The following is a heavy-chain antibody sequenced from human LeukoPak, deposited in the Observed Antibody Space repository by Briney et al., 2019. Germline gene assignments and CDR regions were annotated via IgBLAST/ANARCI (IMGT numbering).Heavy chain of an antibody. CDR2: ISGSGGST. J-gene: IGHJ4*02. CDR1: GFTFSSYA. V-gene: IGHV3-23*01. D-gene: IGHD3-10*01. Sequence: GGSLRLSCAASGFTFSSYAMSWVRQAPGKGLEWVSAISGSGGSTYYADSVKGRFTISKYNSKNTLYLQMNSLRAEDTAVYDCAKGSITMPDYWGQGTLATVSS. CDR3: AKGSITMPDY.